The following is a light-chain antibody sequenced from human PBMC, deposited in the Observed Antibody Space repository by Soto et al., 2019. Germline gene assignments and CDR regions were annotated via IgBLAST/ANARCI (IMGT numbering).Light chain of an antibody. V-gene: IGKV1-5*01. J-gene: IGKJ4*01. CDR1: QSISSW. CDR3: QQYNSYLLT. CDR2: DAS. Sequence: DIQMTPSPSTLSASVGDRVTITCRASQSISSWLAWYQQKPGKAPKLLIYDASSLESGVPSRFSGSGSGTEFTLTISSLQPDEFATYYCQQYNSYLLTFGGGTKVDIK.